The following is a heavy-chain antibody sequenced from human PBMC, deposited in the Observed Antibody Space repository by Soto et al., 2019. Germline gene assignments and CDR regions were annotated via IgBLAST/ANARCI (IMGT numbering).Heavy chain of an antibody. D-gene: IGHD6-25*01. Sequence: QLQLQESGPGLVKPSETLSLTCTVSGGSISSSSYYWGWIRQPPGKGLEWSGSIYYSGSTYYNPSRKSRVTISVDTSKNQCSLKLSSVTAADTAVYYCRAVPHEPNDYWGQGTLVTVSS. CDR3: RAVPHEPNDY. J-gene: IGHJ4*02. CDR2: IYYSGST. CDR1: GGSISSSSYY. V-gene: IGHV4-39*01.